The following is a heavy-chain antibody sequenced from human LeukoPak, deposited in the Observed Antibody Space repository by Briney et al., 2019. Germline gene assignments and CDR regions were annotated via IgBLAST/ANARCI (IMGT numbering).Heavy chain of an antibody. CDR1: GGSISSSNW. CDR3: ARDRGVRAIHYFDY. CDR2: IYHSGST. D-gene: IGHD1-26*01. J-gene: IGHJ4*02. V-gene: IGHV4-4*02. Sequence: PSETLSLTCAGSGGSISSSNWWSWVREPPGKGLGWIGEIYHSGSTNYNPSLKSRVTISVDKSKNQFSLTLSSVTAADTGVYYCARDRGVRAIHYFDYWGQGTLVTVSS.